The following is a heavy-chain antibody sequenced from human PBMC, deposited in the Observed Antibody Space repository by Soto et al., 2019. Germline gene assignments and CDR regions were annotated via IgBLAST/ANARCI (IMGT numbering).Heavy chain of an antibody. CDR2: INHSGST. D-gene: IGHD3-3*01. CDR1: GGSFSGYY. CDR3: ARGRGITIFGVIGVYYYYGMDV. V-gene: IGHV4-34*01. Sequence: QVQLQQWGAGLLKPSETLSLTCAVYGGSFSGYYWSWIRQPPGKGLEWIGEINHSGSTNYNPSLTSRVTISVDTSKNQVSLQLSSVTAADTAVYYCARGRGITIFGVIGVYYYYGMDVWGQGTTVTVSS. J-gene: IGHJ6*02.